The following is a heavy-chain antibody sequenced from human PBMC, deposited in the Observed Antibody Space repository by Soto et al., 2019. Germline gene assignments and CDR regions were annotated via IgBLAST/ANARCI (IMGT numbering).Heavy chain of an antibody. V-gene: IGHV1-69*13. D-gene: IGHD3-3*01. CDR1: GGTFSSYA. CDR3: ARGDYDFWSGYYTRFDYYYGMDV. CDR2: IIPIFGTA. Sequence: SVKVSCKASGGTFSSYAISWVRQAPGQGLERMGGIIPIFGTANYAQKFQGRVTITADESTSTAYMELSSLRSEDTAVYYCARGDYDFWSGYYTRFDYYYGMDVWGQGTTVNVSS. J-gene: IGHJ6*02.